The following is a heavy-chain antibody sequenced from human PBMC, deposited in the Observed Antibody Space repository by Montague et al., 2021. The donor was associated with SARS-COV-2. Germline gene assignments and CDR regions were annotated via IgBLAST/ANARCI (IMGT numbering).Heavy chain of an antibody. CDR2: INHGGST. Sequence: SETLSLTCAVHGTSFSGYYWNWIRQPPGKGLEWIGEINHGGSTKYSPSLKSRLTISADTSKNQFSLKLTSVAAADTAVYYCARLRDGVVPSPILGVGPYYSCDCMDVWGRGTTVTVSS. J-gene: IGHJ6*03. V-gene: IGHV4-34*01. D-gene: IGHD3-10*01. CDR1: GTSFSGYY. CDR3: ARLRDGVVPSPILGVGPYYSCDCMDV.